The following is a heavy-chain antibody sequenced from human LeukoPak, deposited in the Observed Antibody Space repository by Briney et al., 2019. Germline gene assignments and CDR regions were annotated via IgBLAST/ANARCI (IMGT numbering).Heavy chain of an antibody. V-gene: IGHV1-18*01. Sequence: ASVKVSCKASGYTFTSYGISWVRQAPGQGLEWMGWISAYNGNTNYAQKLQGRVTMTTDTSTSTAYMELRSLRSDDTAVYYCARDLPCGSTSCYGSYNWFDPWGQGTPVTVSS. D-gene: IGHD2-2*01. CDR2: ISAYNGNT. CDR3: ARDLPCGSTSCYGSYNWFDP. J-gene: IGHJ5*02. CDR1: GYTFTSYG.